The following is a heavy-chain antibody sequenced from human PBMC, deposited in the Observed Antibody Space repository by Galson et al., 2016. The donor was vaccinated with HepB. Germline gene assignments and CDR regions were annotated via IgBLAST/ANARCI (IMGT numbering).Heavy chain of an antibody. J-gene: IGHJ4*02. CDR2: INPNTGGT. CDR3: ARGRPQQQLADDY. V-gene: IGHV1-2*02. D-gene: IGHD6-13*01. Sequence: SVKVSCKASGYTFTAHYIHWVRQAPGQELQWMGWINPNTGGTYYAQNFQDRVTMTGDTSISTAYMELSSLTSDDTAVFYCARGRPQQQLADDYWGQGTLVTVSS. CDR1: GYTFTAHY.